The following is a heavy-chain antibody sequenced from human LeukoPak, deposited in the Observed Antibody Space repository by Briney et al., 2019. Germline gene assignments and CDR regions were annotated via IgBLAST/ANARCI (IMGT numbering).Heavy chain of an antibody. V-gene: IGHV1-3*01. D-gene: IGHD6-19*01. J-gene: IGHJ6*03. Sequence: ASVKVSCKASGYIFTDYAIHWLRQAPGQRPEWMGWMNAGNGNTKYSQKFQGRITLIRDTSAATAYMDLRSLRSDDTAVYYCARDLRYSSGWSASGMDVWGKGTTVTISS. CDR1: GYIFTDYA. CDR2: MNAGNGNT. CDR3: ARDLRYSSGWSASGMDV.